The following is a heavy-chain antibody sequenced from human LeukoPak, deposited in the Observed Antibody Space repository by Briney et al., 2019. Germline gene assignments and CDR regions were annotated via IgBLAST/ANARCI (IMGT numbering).Heavy chain of an antibody. V-gene: IGHV3-53*04. J-gene: IGHJ3*02. D-gene: IGHD3-22*01. CDR3: ASFDSSGYFADAFDI. Sequence: PGGSLRLSCAASGFTVSSNYTSWVRQAPGKGLEWVSVIYSGGSTYYADSVKGRFTISRHNSKNTLYLQMNSLRAEDTAVYYCASFDSSGYFADAFDIWGQGTMVTVSS. CDR1: GFTVSSNY. CDR2: IYSGGST.